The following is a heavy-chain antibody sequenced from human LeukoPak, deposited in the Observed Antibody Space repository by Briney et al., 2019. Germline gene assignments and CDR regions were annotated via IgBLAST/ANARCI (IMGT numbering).Heavy chain of an antibody. CDR1: GYTFTSYG. CDR2: ISGYNSNP. D-gene: IGHD3-3*01. Sequence: ASVKVSCKASGYTFTSYGISWVRQAPGQGLEWMGWISGYNSNPKYAQKFQGRVTMTRDTSISTAYVELSRLRSDDTAVYYCARPNFWSGYYQGYWGQGTLVTVSS. CDR3: ARPNFWSGYYQGY. V-gene: IGHV1-18*01. J-gene: IGHJ4*02.